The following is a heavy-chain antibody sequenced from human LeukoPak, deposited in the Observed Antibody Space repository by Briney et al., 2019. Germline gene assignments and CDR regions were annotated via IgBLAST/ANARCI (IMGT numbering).Heavy chain of an antibody. D-gene: IGHD3-3*01. J-gene: IGHJ6*03. V-gene: IGHV3-30*18. CDR1: GFTFSSYG. CDR2: ISYDGSNK. Sequence: GGSLRLSCAASGFTFSSYGMHWVRQAPGKGLEWVAVISYDGSNKYYADSVKGRFTISRDNSKNTLYLQMNSLRAEDTAVYYCAKDGSGFWSGSYYYYMDVWGKGTTVTVSS. CDR3: AKDGSGFWSGSYYYYMDV.